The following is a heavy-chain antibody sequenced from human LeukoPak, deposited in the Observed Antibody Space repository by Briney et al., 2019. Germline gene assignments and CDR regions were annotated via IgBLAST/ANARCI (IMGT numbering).Heavy chain of an antibody. CDR3: ARAPQNNLKEASYYMDV. J-gene: IGHJ6*03. Sequence: GGALRLSCAASGFTFSSYSMHWVLQAPGKGLEWVSYISSSSSTIYYADSVKGRFTISRDNAKNSLYLQMNSLRAEDTAVYYCARAPQNNLKEASYYMDVWGKGTTVTVSS. D-gene: IGHD1-20*01. V-gene: IGHV3-48*01. CDR1: GFTFSSYS. CDR2: ISSSSSTI.